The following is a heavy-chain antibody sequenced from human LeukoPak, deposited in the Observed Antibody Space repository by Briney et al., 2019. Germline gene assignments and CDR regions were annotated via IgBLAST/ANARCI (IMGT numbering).Heavy chain of an antibody. CDR2: ISRSRTAI. CDR3: VRTNRGYYDDY. Sequence: PGRSLRLSCVTSDFSFSTFGRDWVRQAPGKGLEWFSYISRSRTAIYYADSVKGRFTISRDDDKSSLYLKMNSLRAADTALYYCVRTNRGYYDDYWGQGTLVTVSS. CDR1: DFSFSTFG. V-gene: IGHV3-48*01. J-gene: IGHJ4*02. D-gene: IGHD3-3*01.